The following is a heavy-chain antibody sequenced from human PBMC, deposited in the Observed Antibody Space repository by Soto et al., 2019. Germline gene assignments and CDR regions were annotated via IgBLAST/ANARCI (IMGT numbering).Heavy chain of an antibody. CDR3: ERDHRKNVVVVPAAYYYYYMDV. J-gene: IGHJ6*03. Sequence: QVQLVQSGAEVKKPGASVKVSCKASGYMFPSYGITWVRQAPGQGLEWMGWINGYNGNTNYAQKFQGRVTLTTDTSMTTAYLELRSLTSDDMSVYYCERDHRKNVVVVPAAYYYYYMDVWGKGTTVTVSS. CDR1: GYMFPSYG. CDR2: INGYNGNT. D-gene: IGHD2-2*01. V-gene: IGHV1-18*03.